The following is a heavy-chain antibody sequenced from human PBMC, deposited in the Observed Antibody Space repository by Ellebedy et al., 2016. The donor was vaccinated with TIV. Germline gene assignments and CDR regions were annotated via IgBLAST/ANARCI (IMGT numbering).Heavy chain of an antibody. D-gene: IGHD6-19*01. CDR3: ARGYYSGRVDP. V-gene: IGHV5-51*01. CDR2: IYPSDSDT. CDR1: GYIFTSYW. J-gene: IGHJ5*02. Sequence: GESLKISCEGSGYIFTSYWIAWVRQLPGKGLEWMGTIYPSDSDTRYSPSFEGQVTIAADKSINTAYLQWNPLKASDTAMYYCARGYYSGRVDPWGQGTLVTVSS.